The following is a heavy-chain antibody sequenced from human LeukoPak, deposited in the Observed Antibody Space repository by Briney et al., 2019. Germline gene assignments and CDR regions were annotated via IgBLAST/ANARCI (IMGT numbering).Heavy chain of an antibody. Sequence: SETLSLTCTVSGASISSYYCTWIRQPAGEGLGWIGRIYSSGSTNYNPSLKSRVTMSLDTSKNQFSLRLSSGTAADSAVYYCARARGGSGSYGHFDYWGQGTLVTVSS. J-gene: IGHJ4*02. CDR2: IYSSGST. CDR1: GASISSYY. CDR3: ARARGGSGSYGHFDY. V-gene: IGHV4-4*07. D-gene: IGHD1-26*01.